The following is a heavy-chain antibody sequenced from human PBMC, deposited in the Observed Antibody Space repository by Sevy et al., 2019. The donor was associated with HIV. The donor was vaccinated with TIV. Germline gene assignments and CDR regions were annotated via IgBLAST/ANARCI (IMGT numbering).Heavy chain of an antibody. Sequence: GGSLRLSCAASGFTFSDYYMSWIRQAPGKGLEWVSYISSSGSTIYYADSVKGRFTISRDNAKNSLYLQMNSLRAEDTAVYYCARDNIASYYDFWSGYYEGLYWGQGTLVTVSS. V-gene: IGHV3-11*01. CDR3: ARDNIASYYDFWSGYYEGLY. J-gene: IGHJ4*02. CDR2: ISSSGSTI. CDR1: GFTFSDYY. D-gene: IGHD3-3*01.